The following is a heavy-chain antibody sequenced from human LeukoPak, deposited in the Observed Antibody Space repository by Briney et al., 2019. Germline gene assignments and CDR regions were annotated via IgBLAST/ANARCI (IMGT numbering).Heavy chain of an antibody. CDR1: GGSISSYY. J-gene: IGHJ4*02. Sequence: SETLSLTCTVSGGSISSYYWSWIRQPPGKGLEWIGYIDYSGSTKYNPSLKSRVTISADTSKNQFSLKMSSVTAADTALYYCVREGSSSRFVDYWGQGTLVTVSS. D-gene: IGHD3-10*01. CDR2: IDYSGST. CDR3: VREGSSSRFVDY. V-gene: IGHV4-59*01.